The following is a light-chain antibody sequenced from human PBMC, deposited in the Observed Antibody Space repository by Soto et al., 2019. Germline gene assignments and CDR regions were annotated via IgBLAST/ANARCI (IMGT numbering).Light chain of an antibody. V-gene: IGKV1-17*03. CDR1: QGIDNY. CDR3: LQHRHSPRT. CDR2: AAS. J-gene: IGKJ4*01. Sequence: DIQMTQSPSAMSASVGDRVTITCRASQGIDNYLGWFQQKPGKVPQRLIYAASTLQSGVPSRFSGSGSGTEFTLPIRSLQPEDFATYSCLQHRHSPRTVGGGTTVDSK.